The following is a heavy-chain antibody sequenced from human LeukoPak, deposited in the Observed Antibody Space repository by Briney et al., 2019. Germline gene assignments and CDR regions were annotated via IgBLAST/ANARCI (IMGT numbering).Heavy chain of an antibody. J-gene: IGHJ4*02. CDR3: ARQLYGSDY. CDR2: VNHSGYT. V-gene: IGHV4-34*01. Sequence: PSETLSLTCDVSGISFSTYYWSWIRQSPEKGLEWIGEVNHSGYTNYSPSLKGRVTISVDTSKNQFSLRLNSVTAADTAVYYCARQLYGSDYWGQGTLVTVSS. D-gene: IGHD4-17*01. CDR1: GISFSTYY.